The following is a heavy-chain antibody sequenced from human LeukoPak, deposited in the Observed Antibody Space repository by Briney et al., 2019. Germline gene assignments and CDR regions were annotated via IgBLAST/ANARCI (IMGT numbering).Heavy chain of an antibody. Sequence: GGSLRLSCAASGFTFSNYAMRWVRQAPGKGLEYVSAISSNGGNTFYANSVKGRFTISRDNAKNSLYLQMNSLRAEDTVVYYCARLKTSYYYGSGSYYYYYMDVWGKGTTVTVSS. CDR1: GFTFSNYA. D-gene: IGHD3-10*01. V-gene: IGHV3-64*01. J-gene: IGHJ6*03. CDR3: ARLKTSYYYGSGSYYYYYMDV. CDR2: ISSNGGNT.